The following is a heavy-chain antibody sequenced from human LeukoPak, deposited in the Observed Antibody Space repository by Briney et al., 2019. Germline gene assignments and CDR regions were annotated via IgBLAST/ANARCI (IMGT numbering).Heavy chain of an antibody. Sequence: PGGSLRLSCAASGFTVSSNYMSWVRQAPGKGLEWVSVIYSGGRTYYADSVKGRFTISRDNSKNTLYLQMNSLRAEDTAVYYCARDVYYYYGYYYYGMDVWGQGTTVTVSS. J-gene: IGHJ6*02. V-gene: IGHV3-53*05. D-gene: IGHD3-10*01. CDR2: IYSGGRT. CDR1: GFTVSSNY. CDR3: ARDVYYYYGYYYYGMDV.